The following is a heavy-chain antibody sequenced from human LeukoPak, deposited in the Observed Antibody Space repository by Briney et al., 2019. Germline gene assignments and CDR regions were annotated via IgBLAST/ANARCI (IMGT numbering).Heavy chain of an antibody. J-gene: IGHJ1*01. D-gene: IGHD6-13*01. CDR2: IKSKTDGGTT. Sequence: PGGSLRLSCAAFGFTFSNAWMSWVRQSPGKGLEWVGRIKSKTDGGTTDYAAPVKGRFTISRDDSKNTLYLQMSSLKTEDTAVYYCTRDRWNIAAAVSFAFQHWGQGTLVTVSS. CDR1: GFTFSNAW. CDR3: TRDRWNIAAAVSFAFQH. V-gene: IGHV3-15*01.